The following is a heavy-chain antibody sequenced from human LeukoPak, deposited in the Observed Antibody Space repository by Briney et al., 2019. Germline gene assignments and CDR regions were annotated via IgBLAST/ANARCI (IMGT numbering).Heavy chain of an antibody. Sequence: QSGGSLRLSCAASGFTFSSYEMNWVRQAPGKGLEWVSAISGSGGSTYYADSVKGRFTISRDNSKNTVSLQMDSLRAEDTAVYYCVRDSFHCTNGVRSDDAFDIWGQGTMVTVSS. CDR2: ISGSGGST. CDR3: VRDSFHCTNGVRSDDAFDI. J-gene: IGHJ3*02. CDR1: GFTFSSYE. V-gene: IGHV3-23*01. D-gene: IGHD2-8*01.